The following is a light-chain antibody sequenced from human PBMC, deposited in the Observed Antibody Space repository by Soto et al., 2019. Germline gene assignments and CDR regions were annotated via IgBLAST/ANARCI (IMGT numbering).Light chain of an antibody. V-gene: IGLV2-23*01. CDR2: EGS. J-gene: IGLJ3*02. CDR1: SSDVGSYNL. Sequence: QSALTQPASVSGSPGQSITISCTGTSSDVGSYNLVSWYQQHPGKAPKLMIYEGSKRPSGVSNRFSGSKSGNTASLTISGLQAEDEDDYYCCSYAGSSTLEVFGGGTKVTVL. CDR3: CSYAGSSTLEV.